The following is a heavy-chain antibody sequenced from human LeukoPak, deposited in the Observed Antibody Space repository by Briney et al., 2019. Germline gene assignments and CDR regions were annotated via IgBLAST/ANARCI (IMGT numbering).Heavy chain of an antibody. CDR1: GYTFTSYD. Sequence: GASVKVSCKASGYTFTSYDINWVRRATGLGLEWMGWMNPNSGNTGYAQKFQGRVTMTRNTSISTAYMELSSLRSEDTAVYYCARGGPRGDSCDYWGQGTLVTVSS. D-gene: IGHD2-15*01. J-gene: IGHJ4*02. V-gene: IGHV1-8*01. CDR2: MNPNSGNT. CDR3: ARGGPRGDSCDY.